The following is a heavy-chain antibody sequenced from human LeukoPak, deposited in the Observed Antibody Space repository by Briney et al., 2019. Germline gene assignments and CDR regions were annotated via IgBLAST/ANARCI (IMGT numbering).Heavy chain of an antibody. J-gene: IGHJ4*02. CDR2: IIPILGIA. D-gene: IGHD4-17*01. CDR1: GGTFSSYA. V-gene: IGHV1-69*10. CDR3: ASIEASANGDLRTDY. Sequence: ASVKVSCKASGGTFSSYAISWVRQAPGQGLEWMGGIIPILGIANYAQKFQGRVTITADKSTSTAYMELSSLRSKDTAVYYCASIEASANGDLRTDYWGQGTLVTVSS.